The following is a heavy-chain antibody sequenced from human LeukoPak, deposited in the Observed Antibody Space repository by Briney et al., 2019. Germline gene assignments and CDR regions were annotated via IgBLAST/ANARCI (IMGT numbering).Heavy chain of an antibody. V-gene: IGHV1-18*04. Sequence: ASVKVSCKASGYTFTSYGISWVRQAPGQGLEWVGWISAYNGNTNYAQKLQGRVTMTTDTSTSTAYMELRSLRSDDTAAYYCARDSGVGYYDSSGYYPTPILDYWGQGTLVTVSS. CDR3: ARDSGVGYYDSSGYYPTPILDY. D-gene: IGHD3-22*01. CDR1: GYTFTSYG. J-gene: IGHJ4*02. CDR2: ISAYNGNT.